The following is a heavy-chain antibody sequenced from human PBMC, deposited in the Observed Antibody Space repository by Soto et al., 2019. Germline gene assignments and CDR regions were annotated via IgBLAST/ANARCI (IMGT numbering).Heavy chain of an antibody. CDR3: ARVLWFGELLWGWFDP. CDR2: IYYSGST. J-gene: IGHJ5*02. CDR1: GGSISSGGYY. Sequence: QVQLQESGPGLVKPSQTLSLTCTVSGGSISSGGYYWSWIRQHPGKGLEWIGYIYYSGSTYYNPSLKSRGTISVDTSKNQCSLKLSSVTAADTAVYYCARVLWFGELLWGWFDPWGQGTLVTVSS. V-gene: IGHV4-31*03. D-gene: IGHD3-10*01.